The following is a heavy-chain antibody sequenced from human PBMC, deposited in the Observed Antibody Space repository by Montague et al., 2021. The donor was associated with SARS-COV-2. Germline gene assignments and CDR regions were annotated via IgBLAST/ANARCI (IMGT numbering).Heavy chain of an antibody. CDR2: ISSSGSTI. CDR1: GFTFSSYE. D-gene: IGHD3-10*01. J-gene: IGHJ6*02. V-gene: IGHV3-48*03. CDR3: ARDLGFGESLVAYYYYYGMDV. Sequence: SLRLSCAASGFTFSSYEMNWVRQAPGKGLEWVSYISSSGSTIYYADSVKGRFTISRDNAKNSLYPQMNSLRAEDTAVYYCARDLGFGESLVAYYYYYGMDVWGQGTTVTVSS.